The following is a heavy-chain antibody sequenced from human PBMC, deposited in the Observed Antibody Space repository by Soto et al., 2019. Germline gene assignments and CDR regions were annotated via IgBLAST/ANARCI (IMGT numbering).Heavy chain of an antibody. Sequence: GASVKVSCKASGYTFTSYYMHWVRQAPGQGLEWMGIINPSGGSTSYAQKFQGRVTMTRDTSTSTVYMELSSLRSEDTAVYYCARDEIVVVPAATTRPDYYYYGMDVWGQGTTVTVSS. CDR1: GYTFTSYY. J-gene: IGHJ6*02. V-gene: IGHV1-46*01. CDR3: ARDEIVVVPAATTRPDYYYYGMDV. D-gene: IGHD2-2*01. CDR2: INPSGGST.